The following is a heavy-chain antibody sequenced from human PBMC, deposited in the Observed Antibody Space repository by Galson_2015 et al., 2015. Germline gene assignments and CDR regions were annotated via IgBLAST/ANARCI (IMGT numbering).Heavy chain of an antibody. J-gene: IGHJ4*02. CDR3: ARGAFPAYVWGSYRSESFDY. CDR1: GFSFSSYD. CDR2: IGTAGDT. D-gene: IGHD3-16*02. V-gene: IGHV3-13*01. Sequence: SLRLACAASGFSFSSYDIHGVRQTFGKGLEWVSGIGTAGDTFYSGSVKGRFTISRENAKNSLYLRVSSLRAGDTAVYYCARGAFPAYVWGSYRSESFDYWGQGALVTVSS.